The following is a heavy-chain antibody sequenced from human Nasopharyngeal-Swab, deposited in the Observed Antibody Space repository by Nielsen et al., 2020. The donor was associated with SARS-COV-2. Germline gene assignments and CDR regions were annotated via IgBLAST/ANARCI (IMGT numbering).Heavy chain of an antibody. CDR2: IYYSGST. CDR1: GGSILSSTYY. V-gene: IGHV4-39*01. Sequence: SETLSLTCTVSGGSILSSTYYWGWIRQPPGKGLEWIGRIYYSGSTYYNPPLKNRLTMSVDMSKNQFSLKLSSVTAADTAVYYCARGNYYYDSSGRSVDYWGQGTLVTVSS. J-gene: IGHJ4*02. D-gene: IGHD3-22*01. CDR3: ARGNYYYDSSGRSVDY.